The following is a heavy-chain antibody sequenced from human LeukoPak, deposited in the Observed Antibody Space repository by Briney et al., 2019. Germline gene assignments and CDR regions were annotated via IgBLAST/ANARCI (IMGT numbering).Heavy chain of an antibody. Sequence: PSETLSLTCTVSGGSISRGTYYWSWIRQPAGKGLEWIGRIYSSGSTKYNPSLKSRVTISVDTSKNQFSLKLPSVAAADTAVYYCARDLGYFDSSGWRHNWFDPWGQGTLVTVSS. V-gene: IGHV4-61*02. CDR3: ARDLGYFDSSGWRHNWFDP. J-gene: IGHJ5*02. CDR2: IYSSGST. CDR1: GGSISRGTYY. D-gene: IGHD3-22*01.